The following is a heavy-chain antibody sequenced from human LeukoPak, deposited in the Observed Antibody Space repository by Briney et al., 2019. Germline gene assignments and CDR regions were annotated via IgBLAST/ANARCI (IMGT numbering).Heavy chain of an antibody. Sequence: SETLSLTCTVSGGSISSSSYYWTWVRQPPGKGLEWIGEIDHSGSSNYNPSLKSRVTLSVDTSKNQFSLKLRSATAADTGLYYCARRPRNSGNYDAPSGLDYWGQGTLVTVSS. D-gene: IGHD1-26*01. CDR3: ARRPRNSGNYDAPSGLDY. J-gene: IGHJ4*02. CDR2: IDHSGSS. V-gene: IGHV4-39*07. CDR1: GGSISSSSYY.